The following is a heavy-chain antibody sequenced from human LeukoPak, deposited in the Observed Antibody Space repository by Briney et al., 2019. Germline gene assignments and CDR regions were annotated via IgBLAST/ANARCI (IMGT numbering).Heavy chain of an antibody. D-gene: IGHD5-18*01. CDR2: ISSSSYI. CDR1: GFTFSSYS. CDR3: ARAADTAMVQSSFDY. J-gene: IGHJ4*02. Sequence: PGGSLRLSCAASGFTFSSYSMNWVRQAPGRGLEWVSSISSSSYIYYADSVKGRFTISRDNAKNSLYLQMNSLRAEDTAVYYCARAADTAMVQSSFDYWGQGTLVTVSS. V-gene: IGHV3-21*01.